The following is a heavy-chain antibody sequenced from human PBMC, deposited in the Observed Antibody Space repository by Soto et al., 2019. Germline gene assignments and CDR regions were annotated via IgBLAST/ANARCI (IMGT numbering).Heavy chain of an antibody. CDR2: INHSGST. V-gene: IGHV4-34*01. CDR1: GGSFSGYY. CDR3: ARGGGYNWFDP. D-gene: IGHD2-15*01. J-gene: IGHJ5*02. Sequence: QVQLQQWGAGLLKPSETLSLTCAVYGGSFSGYYWSWIRQPPGKGLEWIGEINHSGSTNYNPSLKSRVTISVDTSKNQFSLKLSSVSAADTAVYSCARGGGYNWFDPWGQGTLVTVSS.